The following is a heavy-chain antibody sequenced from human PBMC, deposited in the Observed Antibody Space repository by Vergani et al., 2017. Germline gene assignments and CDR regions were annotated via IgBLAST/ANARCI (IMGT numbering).Heavy chain of an antibody. CDR1: GFTFSSYW. J-gene: IGHJ5*02. D-gene: IGHD2-2*01. V-gene: IGHV3-7*01. CDR2: IKQDGSEK. Sequence: EVQLVESGGGLVQPGGSLRLSCAASGFTFSSYWMSWVRQAPGKGLEWVANIKQDGSEKYYVDSVKGRFTISRDNAKNSLYLQMNSLRAEDTAVYYCARDIRPGYCSRTSCQRWFDPWGQGTLVTVSS. CDR3: ARDIRPGYCSRTSCQRWFDP.